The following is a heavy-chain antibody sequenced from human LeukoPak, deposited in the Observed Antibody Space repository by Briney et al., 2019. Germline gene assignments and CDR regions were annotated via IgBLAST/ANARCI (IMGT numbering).Heavy chain of an antibody. Sequence: PGRSLRLSCAASGFTFSSYAMHWVHQAPGKGLEWVAVISYDGSNKYYADSVKGRFTISRDNSKNTLYLQMNSLRAEDTAVYYCARASDYYGSGSQYGMDVWGQGTTVTVSS. V-gene: IGHV3-30*04. CDR3: ARASDYYGSGSQYGMDV. D-gene: IGHD3-10*01. CDR1: GFTFSSYA. J-gene: IGHJ6*02. CDR2: ISYDGSNK.